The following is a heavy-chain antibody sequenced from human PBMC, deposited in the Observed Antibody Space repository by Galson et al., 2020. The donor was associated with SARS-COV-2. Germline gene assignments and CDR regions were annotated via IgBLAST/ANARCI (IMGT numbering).Heavy chain of an antibody. V-gene: IGHV3-23*03. J-gene: IGHJ6*02. Sequence: GGSLRLSCAASGFTFSSYAMSWVRQAPGKGLEWVSVIYSGGSTYYADSVKGRFTISRDNSKNTLYLQMNSLRAEDTAVYYCAKDPVDGSYSSYYGMDVWGQGTTVTVSS. CDR1: GFTFSSYA. CDR2: IYSGGST. D-gene: IGHD1-26*01. CDR3: AKDPVDGSYSSYYGMDV.